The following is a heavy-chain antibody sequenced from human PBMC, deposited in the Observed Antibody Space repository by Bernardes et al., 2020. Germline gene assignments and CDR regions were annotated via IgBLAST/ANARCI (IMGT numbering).Heavy chain of an antibody. Sequence: SETLSLTCTVSGGSISSYYWSWIRQPPGKGLEWIGYIYYSGSTNYNPSLKSRVTISVDTSKNQFSLKLSSVTAADTAVYYCAREYCSSTSCYRGYFDYWGQGTLVTVSS. CDR1: GGSISSYY. CDR3: AREYCSSTSCYRGYFDY. V-gene: IGHV4-59*01. D-gene: IGHD2-2*01. J-gene: IGHJ4*02. CDR2: IYYSGST.